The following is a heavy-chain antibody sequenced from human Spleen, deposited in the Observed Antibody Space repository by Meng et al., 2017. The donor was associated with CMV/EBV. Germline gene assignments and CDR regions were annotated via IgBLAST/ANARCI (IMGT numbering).Heavy chain of an antibody. J-gene: IGHJ5*02. CDR2: INADGSNT. V-gene: IGHV3-74*01. Sequence: SGCTFSNYYRHWVRQAPGKGLVWVSDINADGSNTRYADSVKGRSTISRDNAKNTLYLQMNSLRVEDTAVYYCAKSGVYTSGWHNWFGPWGQGTLVTVSS. CDR1: GCTFSNYY. D-gene: IGHD6-19*01. CDR3: AKSGVYTSGWHNWFGP.